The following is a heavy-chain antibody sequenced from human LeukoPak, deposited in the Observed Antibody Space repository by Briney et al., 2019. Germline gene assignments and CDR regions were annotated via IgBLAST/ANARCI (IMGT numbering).Heavy chain of an antibody. CDR2: IRYDGSNK. V-gene: IGHV3-30*02. Sequence: PGGSLRLSCAASGFTFSSYGMHWVRQAPGKGLEWVAFIRYDGSNKYYAGSVKGRFTISRDNSKNTLYLQMNSLRAEDTAVYYCAKDPVPAAYFRFVVYWGQGTLVTVSS. CDR3: AKDPVPAAYFRFVVY. CDR1: GFTFSSYG. D-gene: IGHD2-2*01. J-gene: IGHJ4*02.